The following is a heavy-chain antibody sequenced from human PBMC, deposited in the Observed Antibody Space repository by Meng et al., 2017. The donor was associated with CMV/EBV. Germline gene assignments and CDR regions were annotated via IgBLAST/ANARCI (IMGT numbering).Heavy chain of an antibody. D-gene: IGHD3-3*01. V-gene: IGHV3-30-3*01. CDR1: GFTFSSYA. CDR3: ARDSRGVSLEGNYDFWSGGYGMDV. J-gene: IGHJ6*02. CDR2: ISYDGSNK. Sequence: GGSLRLSCAASGFTFSSYAMHWVRQAPSKGLEWVAVISYDGSNKYYADSVKGRFTISRDNSKNTLYLQMNSLRAEDTAVYYCARDSRGVSLEGNYDFWSGGYGMDVWGQGTTVTVSS.